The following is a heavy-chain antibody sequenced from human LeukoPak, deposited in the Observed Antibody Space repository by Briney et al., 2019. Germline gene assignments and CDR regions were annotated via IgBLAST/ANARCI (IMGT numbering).Heavy chain of an antibody. J-gene: IGHJ4*02. Sequence: PGGSLRLSCAAPGFTFSSYSMNWVRQAPGKGLEWVSSISSSSSYIYYADSVKGRFTISRDNAKNSLYLQMNSLRAEDTAVYYCARDIAAAGDYWGQGTLVTVSS. CDR1: GFTFSSYS. D-gene: IGHD6-13*01. CDR3: ARDIAAAGDY. CDR2: ISSSSSYI. V-gene: IGHV3-21*01.